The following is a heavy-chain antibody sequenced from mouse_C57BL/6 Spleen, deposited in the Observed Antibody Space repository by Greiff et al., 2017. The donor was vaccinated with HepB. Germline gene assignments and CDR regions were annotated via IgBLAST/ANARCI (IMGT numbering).Heavy chain of an antibody. J-gene: IGHJ4*01. CDR3: ARWINYAMDY. CDR1: GYTFTSYW. V-gene: IGHV1-69*01. Sequence: VQLQQPGAELVMPGASVKLSCKASGYTFTSYWMHWVKQRPGQGLEWIGEIDPSDSYTNYNQKFKGKSTLTVDKSASTAYMQLSSLTSEDSAVYYFARWINYAMDYWGQGTSVTVSS. CDR2: IDPSDSYT.